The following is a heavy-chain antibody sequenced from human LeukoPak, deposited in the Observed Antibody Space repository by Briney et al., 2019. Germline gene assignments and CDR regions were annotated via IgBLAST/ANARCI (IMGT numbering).Heavy chain of an antibody. CDR3: EAAGYY. J-gene: IGHJ4*02. V-gene: IGHV3-7*01. CDR2: IKEDGSEK. Sequence: GRSLRLSCAASGFTVSTHWMTWVRQAPGKGLEWVANIKEDGSEKNYVDSVKGRFTISRDNAKNSLYLQMNSLRVEDTAVYYCEAAGYYWGQGALVTVSS. CDR1: GFTVSTHW. D-gene: IGHD6-13*01.